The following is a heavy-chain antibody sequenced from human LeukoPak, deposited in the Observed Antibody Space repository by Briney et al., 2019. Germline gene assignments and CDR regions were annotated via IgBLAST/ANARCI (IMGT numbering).Heavy chain of an antibody. V-gene: IGHV3-30*04. CDR1: GFTFSSYA. CDR2: ISYDGGNK. J-gene: IGHJ5*02. Sequence: GRSLRLSCAASGFTFSSYAMHWVRQAPGKGLEWVAVISYDGGNKYYADSVKGRFTISRDNSKNTLYLQMNSLRAEDTAVYYCARETSIAAAGSSWFDPWGQGTLVTVSS. D-gene: IGHD6-13*01. CDR3: ARETSIAAAGSSWFDP.